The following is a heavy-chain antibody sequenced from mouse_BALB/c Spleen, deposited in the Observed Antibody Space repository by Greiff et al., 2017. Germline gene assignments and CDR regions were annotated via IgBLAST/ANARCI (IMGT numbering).Heavy chain of an antibody. Sequence: EVKLVESGTVLARPGASVKMSCKASGYTFTSYLMHWVKQRPGQGLEWIGAIYPGNSDTSYNQKFKGKAKLTAVTSTSSAYMELSSLTNEDSAVYFCTGNYDYHWFAYWGQGTLVTVSA. CDR3: TGNYDYHWFAY. V-gene: IGHV1-5*01. CDR2: IYPGNSDT. D-gene: IGHD2-4*01. CDR1: GYTFTSYL. J-gene: IGHJ3*01.